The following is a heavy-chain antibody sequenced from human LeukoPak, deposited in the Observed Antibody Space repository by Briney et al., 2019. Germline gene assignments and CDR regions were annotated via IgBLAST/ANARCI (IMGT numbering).Heavy chain of an antibody. CDR1: GFTFSSYS. D-gene: IGHD5-18*01. Sequence: PGGSLKLSCAASGFTFSSYSMNWVRQAPGKGLEWVSSITSSSTYIYYADSVQGRFTVSRDNAKNSLYLQMNSLGAEDTAVYYCARDVVDTPEQNYWGQGTLVTVSS. CDR3: ARDVVDTPEQNY. V-gene: IGHV3-21*01. CDR2: ITSSSTYI. J-gene: IGHJ4*02.